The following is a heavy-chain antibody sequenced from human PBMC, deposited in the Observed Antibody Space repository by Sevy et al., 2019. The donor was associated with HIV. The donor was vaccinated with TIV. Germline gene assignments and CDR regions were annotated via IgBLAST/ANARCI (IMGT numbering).Heavy chain of an antibody. V-gene: IGHV3-30-3*01. J-gene: IGHJ6*02. D-gene: IGHD6-13*01. CDR3: ARGSAALPGYYYGMDV. CDR1: GFTFSSYG. Sequence: GGSLRLSCAASGFTFSSYGVNWVRQAPGKGLEWVAVISYDGNNRYYADSVKGRFTISRDNSKNTLYLQMNSLGADDTAVYYCARGSAALPGYYYGMDVWGLGTTVTVSS. CDR2: ISYDGNNR.